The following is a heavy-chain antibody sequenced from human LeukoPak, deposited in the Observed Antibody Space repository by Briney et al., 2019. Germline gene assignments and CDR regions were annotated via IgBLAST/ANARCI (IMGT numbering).Heavy chain of an antibody. Sequence: HSGGSLRLSCEASGFTFDDYGTHWVRQAPGKGLEWVSTISWNSASVGYVDSVKGRFTISRDNAKKTLYLQMNSLRPEDTALYYCAKDYGYSSSWYDYWGQGTLVTVSS. CDR2: ISWNSASV. V-gene: IGHV3-9*01. J-gene: IGHJ4*02. CDR3: AKDYGYSSSWYDY. CDR1: GFTFDDYG. D-gene: IGHD6-13*01.